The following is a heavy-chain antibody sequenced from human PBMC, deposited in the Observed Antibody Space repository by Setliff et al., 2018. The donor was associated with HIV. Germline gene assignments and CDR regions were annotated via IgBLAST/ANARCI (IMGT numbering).Heavy chain of an antibody. V-gene: IGHV3-23*01. CDR1: GFRFSNYV. CDR2: ISENGGAA. D-gene: IGHD3-16*01. Sequence: RLSCAASGFRFSNYVMNWVRQAPGKGLEWVSAISENGGAADYADSVKGRFTVSRDNSRNTLYLQMNTMRAEDTALYFCARRGGGGFMEGRHLDFWGQGTLVTVSS. CDR3: ARRGGGGFMEGRHLDF. J-gene: IGHJ4*02.